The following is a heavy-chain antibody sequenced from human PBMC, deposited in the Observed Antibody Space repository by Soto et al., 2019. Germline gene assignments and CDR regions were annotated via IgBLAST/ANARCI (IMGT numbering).Heavy chain of an antibody. CDR3: ARSLPGGTIFYMDI. CDR2: IYYSGTA. V-gene: IGHV4-31*02. D-gene: IGHD1-26*01. J-gene: IGHJ6*03. Sequence: WTWVRQHPGKGLEWVGHIYYSGTAYYNPSLKSRVDISVDPSQNRFSLKLSSVRAADTAMYFCARSLPGGTIFYMDIWGEGTTVTVSS.